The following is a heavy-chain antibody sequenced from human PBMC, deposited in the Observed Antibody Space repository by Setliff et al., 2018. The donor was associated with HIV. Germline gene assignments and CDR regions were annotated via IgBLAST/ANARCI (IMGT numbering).Heavy chain of an antibody. J-gene: IGHJ3*02. CDR1: GFTFIDFA. CDR3: ARSRSTRDAFDT. Sequence: GGSLRLSCAASGFTFIDFALNWVRQAPGKGPEWVSSISSSGSYIYYARSVKGRSTISRDNARNSLYLDLNSLRAEDTALYYCARSRSTRDAFDTWGQGTMVT. CDR2: ISSSGSYI. D-gene: IGHD1-1*01. V-gene: IGHV3-21*01.